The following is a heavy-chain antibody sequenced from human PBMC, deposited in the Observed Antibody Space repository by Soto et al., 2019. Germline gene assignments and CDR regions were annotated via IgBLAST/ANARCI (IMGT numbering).Heavy chain of an antibody. CDR3: APGVFDY. J-gene: IGHJ4*02. CDR2: ISGSDGST. CDR1: GFTFRNHA. V-gene: IGHV3-23*01. Sequence: GGSLRLSCAASGFTFRNHAMSWVRQAPGKGLEWVSAISGSDGSTYYAGSVKGRFTISRDNSKNMLYLQMNSLRAEDTAVYYCAPGVFDYWGQGILVTVSS. D-gene: IGHD3-10*01.